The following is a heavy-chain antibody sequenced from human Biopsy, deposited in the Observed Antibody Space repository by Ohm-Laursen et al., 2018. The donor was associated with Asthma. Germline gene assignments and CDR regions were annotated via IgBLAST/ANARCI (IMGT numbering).Heavy chain of an antibody. CDR2: ICVNNGDT. CDR1: GYTFTSAG. V-gene: IGHV1-18*01. CDR3: ARALNSSRYNGIDV. J-gene: IGHJ6*02. D-gene: IGHD3-9*01. Sequence: ASVKVSCKTSGYTFTSAGITWVRQAPGQGLEWMGWICVNNGDTKVAQKLQDRVTMITDTSTSTAYMELRSLRSDDTAVYFCARALNSSRYNGIDVWGQGTTVTVS.